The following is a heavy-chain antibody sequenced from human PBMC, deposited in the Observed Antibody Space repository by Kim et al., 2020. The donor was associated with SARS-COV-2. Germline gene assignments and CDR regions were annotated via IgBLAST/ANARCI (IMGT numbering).Heavy chain of an antibody. D-gene: IGHD6-13*01. Sequence: GGSLRLSCAASGFTVSSNYMSWVRQAPGKGLEWVSVIYSGGSTYYADSVKGRFTISRDNSKNTLYLQMNSLRAEDTAVYYCAVAAAGNDFDYWGQGTLVTVSS. J-gene: IGHJ4*02. V-gene: IGHV3-53*01. CDR1: GFTVSSNY. CDR3: AVAAAGNDFDY. CDR2: IYSGGST.